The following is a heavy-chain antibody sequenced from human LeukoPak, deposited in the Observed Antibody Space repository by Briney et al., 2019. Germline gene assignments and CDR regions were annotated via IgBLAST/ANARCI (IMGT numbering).Heavy chain of an antibody. CDR1: GGSISSYY. D-gene: IGHD2-15*01. V-gene: IGHV4-59*01. Sequence: SETLSLTCTVSGGSISSYYWNWIRQPPGKGLEWIGYLYYSGSTNYNPSLKSRVTISVDTSRNPFSLKLSSVTAADTAVYYCARDCSGASCYDYWGQGTLVTVSS. J-gene: IGHJ4*02. CDR2: LYYSGST. CDR3: ARDCSGASCYDY.